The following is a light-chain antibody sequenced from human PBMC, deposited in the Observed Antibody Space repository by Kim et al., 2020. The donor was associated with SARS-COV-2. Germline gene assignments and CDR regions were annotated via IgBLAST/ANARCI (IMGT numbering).Light chain of an antibody. V-gene: IGKV3-11*01. CDR1: QYLADW. Sequence: SRGKTATLSCRASQYLADWLAWYQQRPGRAPRLSICDASNRAPGIPARVSGSGSETDFTLTIRSLAPEDLGVYYWQQRRDWPLTFGGGTKVDIK. CDR3: QQRRDWPLT. J-gene: IGKJ4*01. CDR2: DAS.